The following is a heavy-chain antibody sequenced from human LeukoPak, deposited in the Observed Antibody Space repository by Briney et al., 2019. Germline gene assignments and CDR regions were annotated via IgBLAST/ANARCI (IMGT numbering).Heavy chain of an antibody. V-gene: IGHV3-7*01. CDR3: ARDYERIGDIVVVTAANDWFVL. CDR2: MNQDGSTK. CDR1: GFPLGGFW. J-gene: IGHJ5*02. Sequence: GGSLRLSLAASGFPLGGFWMAWVRQAPGKGLEWVASMNQDGSTKYYVDSVEGRFTISRDNAKNSLYLQMNSLRAEDTAVYYCARDYERIGDIVVVTAANDWFVLCGQGTLVTVSS. D-gene: IGHD2-2*01.